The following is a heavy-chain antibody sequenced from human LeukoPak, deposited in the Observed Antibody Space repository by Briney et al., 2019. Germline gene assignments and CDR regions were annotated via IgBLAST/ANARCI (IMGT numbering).Heavy chain of an antibody. Sequence: QSGGSLRLSCSASGFTFSSYAMYWVRQAPGKGLEYVSAISSNGGITYYAASVKGRFTISRDNSKNTLFLQMTSLRAEDTAVYYCVKDLGSSSGGRYFDYWGQGTLVTVSS. CDR3: VKDLGSSSGGRYFDY. D-gene: IGHD6-6*01. J-gene: IGHJ4*02. CDR2: ISSNGGIT. CDR1: GFTFSSYA. V-gene: IGHV3-64D*09.